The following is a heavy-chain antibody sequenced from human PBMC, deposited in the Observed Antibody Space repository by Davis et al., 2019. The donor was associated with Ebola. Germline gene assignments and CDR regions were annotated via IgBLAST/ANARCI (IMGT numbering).Heavy chain of an antibody. Sequence: MPSETLSLTCAVSAGSISSSNWWSWVRQPPGKGLEWIGEIYHSGSTNYNPSLKSRVTISVDQSKNQFSLKLSSVTAADTAVYYCARGSYDILTGWLDYWGQGTLVTVSS. V-gene: IGHV4-4*02. D-gene: IGHD3-9*01. CDR3: ARGSYDILTGWLDY. J-gene: IGHJ4*02. CDR1: AGSISSSNW. CDR2: IYHSGST.